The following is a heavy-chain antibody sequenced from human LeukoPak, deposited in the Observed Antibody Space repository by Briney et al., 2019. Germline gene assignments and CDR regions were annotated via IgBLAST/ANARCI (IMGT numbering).Heavy chain of an antibody. D-gene: IGHD5-18*01. CDR2: IYYSGST. J-gene: IGHJ4*02. Sequence: PSETLSLTCTVSGGSISSSSYYWGWIRQPPGKGLEGIGSIYYSGSTYYNPSLKRRVTISVDTSKNQFSLKLSSVTAADTAVYYCARLTAIWTGDYWGQGTLVTVSS. V-gene: IGHV4-39*01. CDR1: GGSISSSSYY. CDR3: ARLTAIWTGDY.